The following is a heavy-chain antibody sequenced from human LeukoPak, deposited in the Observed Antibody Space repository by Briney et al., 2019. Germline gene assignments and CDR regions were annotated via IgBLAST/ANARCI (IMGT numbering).Heavy chain of an antibody. V-gene: IGHV3-15*01. J-gene: IGHJ5*02. CDR3: AKDRVSPGFNWFDP. D-gene: IGHD2-15*01. CDR2: IKSKTDGGTT. Sequence: GGSLRLSCAASGFTFSNAWMSWVRQAPGKGLEWVGRIKSKTDGGTTDYAAPVKGRFTISRDDSKNTLYLQMNSLRTEDTAVYYCAKDRVSPGFNWFDPWGQGTLVTVSS. CDR1: GFTFSNAW.